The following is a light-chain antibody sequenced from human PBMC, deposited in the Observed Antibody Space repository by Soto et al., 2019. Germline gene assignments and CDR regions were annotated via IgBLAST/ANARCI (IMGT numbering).Light chain of an antibody. CDR1: SSDVGSYNL. CDR2: EGS. J-gene: IGLJ2*01. Sequence: HSALTQPASVSGSPGQSITISCTGTSSDVGSYNLVSWYQQHPGKAPKLMIYEGSKRPSGVSKRFSGSKSGNTASLTNSGLQAEDEADYYCCSYAGSSTLVFGGGTKLTVL. V-gene: IGLV2-23*01. CDR3: CSYAGSSTLV.